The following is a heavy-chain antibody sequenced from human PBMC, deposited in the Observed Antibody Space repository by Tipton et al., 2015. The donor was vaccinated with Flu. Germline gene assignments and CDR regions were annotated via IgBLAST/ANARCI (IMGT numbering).Heavy chain of an antibody. CDR1: GFTFSSYG. CDR2: IWYDGSNK. V-gene: IGHV3-33*01. Sequence: SLRLSCAASGFTFSSYGMHWVRQAPGKGLEWVAVIWYDGSNKYYADSVKGRFTISRDNAKNSLYLQMNSLRAEDTAVYYCARDMYSPYSGSYFDYWGQGTLVTVSS. CDR3: ARDMYSPYSGSYFDY. D-gene: IGHD1-26*01. J-gene: IGHJ4*02.